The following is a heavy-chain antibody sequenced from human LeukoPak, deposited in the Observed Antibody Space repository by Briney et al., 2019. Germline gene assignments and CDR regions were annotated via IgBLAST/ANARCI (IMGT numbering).Heavy chain of an antibody. CDR2: IYYSGST. CDR1: GGSISSSNYY. CDR3: ASTRRGSSSDYYYYMDV. Sequence: SETLSLTCTVSGGSISSSNYYWGWIRQPPGKGLEWIGSIYYSGSTYYNPSLKSRVTISVDTSKNQFSLKLSSVTAADTAVYYCASTRRGSSSDYYYYMDVWGKGTTVTVSS. V-gene: IGHV4-39*07. J-gene: IGHJ6*03. D-gene: IGHD6-6*01.